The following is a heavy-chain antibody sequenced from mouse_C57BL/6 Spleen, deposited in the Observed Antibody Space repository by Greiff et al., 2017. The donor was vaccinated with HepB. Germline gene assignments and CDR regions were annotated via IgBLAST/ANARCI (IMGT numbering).Heavy chain of an antibody. D-gene: IGHD1-1*01. CDR2: ISSGGSYT. Sequence: EVQVVESGGDLVKPGGSLKLSCAASGFTFSSYGMSWVRQTPDKRLEWVATISSGGSYTYYPDSVKGRFTISRDNAKNTLYLQMSSLKSEDTAMYYCARHATYYGSSYGYFDYWGQGTTLTVSS. J-gene: IGHJ2*01. CDR1: GFTFSSYG. CDR3: ARHATYYGSSYGYFDY. V-gene: IGHV5-6*01.